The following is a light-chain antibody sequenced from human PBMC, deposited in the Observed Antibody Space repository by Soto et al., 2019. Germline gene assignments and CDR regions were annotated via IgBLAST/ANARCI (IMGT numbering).Light chain of an antibody. Sequence: DIQMTQSPSTLSASVGDRVTITCRASQSISSWLAWYQQKPGKAPKLLIYDASSLESGVPSRFSGSGSGTEFTLTISSLQPDDFATYYCQQHNNSPWTFGQGTKVDI. CDR3: QQHNNSPWT. J-gene: IGKJ1*01. V-gene: IGKV1-5*01. CDR2: DAS. CDR1: QSISSW.